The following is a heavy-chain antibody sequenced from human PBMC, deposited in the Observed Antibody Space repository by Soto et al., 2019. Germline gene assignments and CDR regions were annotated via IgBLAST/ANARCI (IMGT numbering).Heavy chain of an antibody. CDR1: GFTVSSNY. Sequence: EVQLVESGGGVVQPGGSLRLSCAASGFTVSSNYMSWVRQAPGKGLEWVSVIYSGGSTYYEDSVKGRFTISRDNTKNTLYLQMNSVRAEHTAVYYCGREVGDRGGGAFDIWGPGTMVTVSS. CDR3: GREVGDRGGGAFDI. V-gene: IGHV3-66*01. J-gene: IGHJ3*02. CDR2: IYSGGST. D-gene: IGHD2-15*01.